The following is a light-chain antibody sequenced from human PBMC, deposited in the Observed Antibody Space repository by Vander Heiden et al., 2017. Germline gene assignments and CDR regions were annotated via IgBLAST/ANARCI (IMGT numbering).Light chain of an antibody. CDR2: DAS. J-gene: IGKJ2*01. V-gene: IGKV1-33*01. CDR1: QDISNY. CDR3: QQDDNLPYT. Sequence: DIQMTQSPSSLSASVGDRVTITCQASQDISNYLNWYQQKPGKAPKLLIYDASNLETGVPSRFTASGSGTDFTFTISILHPEDIATYYCQQDDNLPYTFGPGTKLEIK.